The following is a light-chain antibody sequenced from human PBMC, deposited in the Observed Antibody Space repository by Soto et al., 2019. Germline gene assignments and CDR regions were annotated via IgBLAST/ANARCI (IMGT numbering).Light chain of an antibody. J-gene: IGLJ1*01. V-gene: IGLV2-8*01. CDR1: SSDVGGYDY. CDR3: SSFAGSNNFEV. Sequence: QSALTQPPSASGSPGQSVTISCTGTSSDVGGYDYVSWYQHHPGKAPKLIIYEVNKRPSGVPDRFSGSKSGNTASLTVSGLQAEDEADYYCSSFAGSNNFEVFGTATKLTGL. CDR2: EVN.